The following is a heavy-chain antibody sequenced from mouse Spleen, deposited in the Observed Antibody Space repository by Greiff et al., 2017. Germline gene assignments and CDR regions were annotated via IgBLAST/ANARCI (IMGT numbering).Heavy chain of an antibody. CDR1: GYTFTSYW. V-gene: IGHV1-50*01. CDR2: IDPSDSYT. J-gene: IGHJ2*01. Sequence: QVQLQQPGAELVKPGASVKLSCKASGYTFTSYWMQWVKQRPGQGLEWIGEIDPSDSYTNYNQKFKGKATLTVDTSSSTAYMQLSSLTSEDSAVYYCARDYDEALFDYWGQGTTLTVSS. D-gene: IGHD2-4*01. CDR3: ARDYDEALFDY.